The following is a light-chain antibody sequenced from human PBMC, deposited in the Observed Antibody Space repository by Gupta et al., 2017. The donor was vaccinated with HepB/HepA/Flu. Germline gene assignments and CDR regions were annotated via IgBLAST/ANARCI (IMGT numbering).Light chain of an antibody. CDR1: QSISSY. V-gene: IGKV1-39*01. J-gene: IGKJ3*01. Sequence: DIQMTQSPSSLSASVGDRVTITCRASQSISSYLNWYQQKQGKAPKLLIYAASSLQSGVPSRFSGSGSGTDFTLTISSLQPEDFAPYYCQQSYSTVGFTFGPGTKVDIK. CDR2: AAS. CDR3: QQSYSTVGFT.